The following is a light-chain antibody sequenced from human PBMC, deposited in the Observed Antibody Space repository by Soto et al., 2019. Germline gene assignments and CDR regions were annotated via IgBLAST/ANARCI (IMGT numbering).Light chain of an antibody. CDR2: GAS. V-gene: IGKV3-20*01. J-gene: IGKJ5*01. CDR1: QSVTSTY. CDR3: QQYGTAPIT. Sequence: EIVLTQSPGTLSLSPGERATLSCRASQSVTSTYLAWYQQKPGQAPRLVFYGASSRATGIPDRFSGSVSGTDLTLTISRLEPEDSAMYYCQQYGTAPITFGQGTRLEIK.